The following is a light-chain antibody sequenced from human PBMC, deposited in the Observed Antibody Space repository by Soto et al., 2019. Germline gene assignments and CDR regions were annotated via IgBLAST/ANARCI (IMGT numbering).Light chain of an antibody. Sequence: DIQMTQSPSTLSASVGDRVTITCRASQSISSWLAWYQQKPGKAPKLLIYKASSLESGGPSRFSGSGSGTEFTLTISSLQPDDFASYYCQQYNSYSRNTFGQATKLEIK. CDR1: QSISSW. CDR3: QQYNSYSRNT. V-gene: IGKV1-5*03. J-gene: IGKJ2*01. CDR2: KAS.